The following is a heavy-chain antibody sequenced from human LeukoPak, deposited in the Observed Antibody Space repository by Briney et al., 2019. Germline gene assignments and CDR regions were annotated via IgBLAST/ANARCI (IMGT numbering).Heavy chain of an antibody. V-gene: IGHV4-34*01. CDR1: GGSFSGYY. D-gene: IGHD4-23*01. J-gene: IGHJ6*02. Sequence: SETLSLTCAVYGGSFSGYYWSWIRQPPGKGLVWIGEINHSGSTNYNPSLKSRVTISVDTSKNQFSLKLSSVTAADTAVYYCAREVRTPYYGMDVWGQGTTVTVSS. CDR3: AREVRTPYYGMDV. CDR2: INHSGST.